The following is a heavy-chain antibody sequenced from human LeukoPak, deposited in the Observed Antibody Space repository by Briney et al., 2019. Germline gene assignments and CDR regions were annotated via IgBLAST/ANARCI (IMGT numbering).Heavy chain of an antibody. J-gene: IGHJ6*04. D-gene: IGHD3-10*01. Sequence: ASVKVACKASGYTFTSYGISWVRPAGGQGLAWMEGISAYNGNTNYAQKLQGKVTMATGTSTSTAYMDLRRLSSDDTALYYCARVFPITMVRGVLDDYYGMDVWGRGTTVTVSS. CDR3: ARVFPITMVRGVLDDYYGMDV. CDR2: ISAYNGNT. V-gene: IGHV1-18*04. CDR1: GYTFTSYG.